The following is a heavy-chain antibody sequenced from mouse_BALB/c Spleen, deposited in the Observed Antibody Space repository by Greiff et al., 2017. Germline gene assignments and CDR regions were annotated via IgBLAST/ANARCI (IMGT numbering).Heavy chain of an antibody. CDR2: IYPGDDDT. J-gene: IGHJ3*01. CDR3: AMDYGSPFAY. Sequence: VKLMESGAELVRPGSSVKISCKASGYAFSSYWMNWVKQRPGQGLEWIGQIYPGDDDTNYNGKFKGKATLTADKSSSTAYMQLSSLTSEDSAVYFCAMDYGSPFAYWGQGTLVTVSA. CDR1: GYAFSSYW. V-gene: IGHV1-80*01. D-gene: IGHD1-1*01.